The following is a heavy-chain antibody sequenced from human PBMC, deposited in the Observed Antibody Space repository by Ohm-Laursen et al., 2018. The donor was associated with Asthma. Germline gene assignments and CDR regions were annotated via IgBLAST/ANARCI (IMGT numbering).Heavy chain of an antibody. D-gene: IGHD4-17*01. J-gene: IGHJ6*02. Sequence: GSLRLSCSAPGFTFSDYYMSWIRQAPGKGLEWVSYISSSGSTIYYADSVKGRFTISRDNAKNSLYLQMNSLRAEDTAVYYCARDGRTVTYYYYYGMDVWGQGTTVTVSS. CDR1: GFTFSDYY. CDR3: ARDGRTVTYYYYYGMDV. CDR2: ISSSGSTI. V-gene: IGHV3-11*01.